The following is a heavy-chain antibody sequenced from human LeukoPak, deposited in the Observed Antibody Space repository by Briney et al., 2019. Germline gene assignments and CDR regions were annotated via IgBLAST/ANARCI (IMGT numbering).Heavy chain of an antibody. CDR3: AELGITMIGGV. J-gene: IGHJ6*04. CDR2: ISGSGIGGRT. V-gene: IGHV3-23*01. CDR1: GFTFSSYA. D-gene: IGHD3-10*02. Sequence: GGSLRLSCAASGFTFSSYAMSWFRQAPGKGLEWVSGISGSGIGGRTHYADSVKGRFTISRDNAKNSQYLQMNSLRAEDTAVYYCAELGITMIGGVWGKGTTVTISS.